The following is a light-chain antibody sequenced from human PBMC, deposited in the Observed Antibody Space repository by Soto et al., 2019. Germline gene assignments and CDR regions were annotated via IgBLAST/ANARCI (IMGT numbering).Light chain of an antibody. Sequence: EIVLTQAPGTLSLSPGERATLSCRASQSVSSSFLAWYQQKPGQAPRLLIYGASSRATSIQDRYRGSGSGTDFTLTIRRLEHEEVAVYAGHQYGSSPLTFGGGTKVEIK. CDR3: HQYGSSPLT. J-gene: IGKJ4*01. CDR1: QSVSSSF. CDR2: GAS. V-gene: IGKV3-20*01.